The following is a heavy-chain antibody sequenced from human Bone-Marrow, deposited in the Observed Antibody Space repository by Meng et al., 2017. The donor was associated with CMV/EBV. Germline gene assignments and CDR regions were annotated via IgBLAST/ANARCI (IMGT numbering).Heavy chain of an antibody. CDR2: ISYDGSNK. CDR1: FTFSSYG. D-gene: IGHD1-26*01. V-gene: IGHV3-30*18. Sequence: FTFSSYGMNWVRQAPGKGLEWVAVISYDGSNKYYADSVKGRFTISRDNSKNTLYLQMNSLRAEDTAVYYCAKDRLAWGGSYYSLDYWGQGTLVTVSS. CDR3: AKDRLAWGGSYYSLDY. J-gene: IGHJ4*02.